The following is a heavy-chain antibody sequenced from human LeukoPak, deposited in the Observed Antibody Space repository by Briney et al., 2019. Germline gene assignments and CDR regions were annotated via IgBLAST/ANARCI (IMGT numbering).Heavy chain of an antibody. V-gene: IGHV4-59*01. CDR1: GGTISSYY. D-gene: IGHD3-10*01. CDR3: ARGGYYGSGNDFRFDP. J-gene: IGHJ5*02. Sequence: SETLSLTCTASGGTISSYYWSWIRQPPGKGLEWIGYIYYSGSTNYNPSLKSRVTISVDTSKNQFSLKLTSVTAADTAVYFCARGGYYGSGNDFRFDPWGQGTLVTVSS. CDR2: IYYSGST.